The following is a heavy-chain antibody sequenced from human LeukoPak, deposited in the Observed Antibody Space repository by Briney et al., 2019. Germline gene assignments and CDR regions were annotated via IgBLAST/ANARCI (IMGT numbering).Heavy chain of an antibody. CDR2: IQDDGTEK. D-gene: IGHD6-19*01. CDR3: ARDSTVATYYGVDV. V-gene: IGHV3-7*01. CDR1: GFSFDDYA. Sequence: GGSLRLSCAASGFSFDDYAMHWVRQAPGKGLEWVANIQDDGTEKNYIDSVQGRFTISRDNAKTSLYLQMNSLRAEDTAVYYCARDSTVATYYGVDVWGQGTTVTVS. J-gene: IGHJ6*02.